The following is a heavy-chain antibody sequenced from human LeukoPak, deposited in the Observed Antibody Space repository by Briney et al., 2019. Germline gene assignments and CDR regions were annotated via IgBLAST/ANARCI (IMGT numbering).Heavy chain of an antibody. CDR1: GYTFTGYY. CDR3: ARGRGIVLMVYAIGDNWFDP. Sequence: ASVKVSCKASGYTFTGYYMHWVRQAPGQGLEWMGWINPSGGSTSYAQKFQGRVTMTRDMSTSTVYMELSSLRSEDTAVYYCARGRGIVLMVYAIGDNWFDPWGQGTLVTVSS. J-gene: IGHJ5*02. V-gene: IGHV1-46*01. D-gene: IGHD2-8*01. CDR2: INPSGGST.